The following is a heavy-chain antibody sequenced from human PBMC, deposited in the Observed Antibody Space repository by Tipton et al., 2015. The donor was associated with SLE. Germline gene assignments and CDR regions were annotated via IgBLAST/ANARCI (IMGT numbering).Heavy chain of an antibody. D-gene: IGHD2-21*01. J-gene: IGHJ4*02. CDR2: IYYSGST. CDR3: AKNLLSAYCGGDCYSLGY. V-gene: IGHV4-39*01. Sequence: TLSLTCTVSGGSISSSSYYWGWIRQPPGKEPEWIGSIYYSGSTYYTPSLKSRVTASGDTSKNQFSLSLYSVTVDDTAVYYCAKNLLSAYCGGDCYSLGYWGQGTLVTVSS. CDR1: GGSISSSSYY.